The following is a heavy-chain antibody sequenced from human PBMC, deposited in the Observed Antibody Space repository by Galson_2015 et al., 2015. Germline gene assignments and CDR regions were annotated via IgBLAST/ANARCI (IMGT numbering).Heavy chain of an antibody. CDR3: AKDRGYRSNWLYYYGLDV. CDR1: GFTFSSYA. Sequence: SLRLSCAASGFTFSSYAMSWVRQAPGKGLEWVSGISDSGGSTYYADSVKGRFTISRDNSKNTLYLQMNSLRAEDTAVYYCAKDRGYRSNWLYYYGLDVWGQGTTVTVSS. V-gene: IGHV3-23*01. CDR2: ISDSGGST. J-gene: IGHJ6*02. D-gene: IGHD6-13*01.